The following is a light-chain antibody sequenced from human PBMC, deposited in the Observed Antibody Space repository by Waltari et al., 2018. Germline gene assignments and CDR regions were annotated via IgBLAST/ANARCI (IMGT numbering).Light chain of an antibody. V-gene: IGKV1-12*01. CDR3: QESYSFTRT. Sequence: DIQMTQSPSSVSASIGDRVTITCRASQGISSFLAWYQQKPGKAPRLLIYAASTLQSGVPPRFSGSGSGTDFTLTINNLQPEDFATYYCQESYSFTRTFGQGTKVEIK. CDR1: QGISSF. CDR2: AAS. J-gene: IGKJ1*01.